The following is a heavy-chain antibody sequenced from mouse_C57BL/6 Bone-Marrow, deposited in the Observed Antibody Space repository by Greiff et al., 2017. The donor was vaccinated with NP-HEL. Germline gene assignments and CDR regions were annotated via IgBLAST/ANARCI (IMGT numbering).Heavy chain of an antibody. J-gene: IGHJ1*03. CDR2: SRNKANDYTT. CDR1: GFTFSDFY. Sequence: EVQLVESGGGLVQSGRSLRLSCATSGFTFSDFYMEWVRQAPGKGLEWIAASRNKANDYTTEYSASVKGRFIVSRDTSQSILYLQMNALRAGDTAIYYCASDGCANWDPYWYFDVWGTGTTVTVSS. D-gene: IGHD4-1*01. CDR3: ASDGCANWDPYWYFDV. V-gene: IGHV7-1*01.